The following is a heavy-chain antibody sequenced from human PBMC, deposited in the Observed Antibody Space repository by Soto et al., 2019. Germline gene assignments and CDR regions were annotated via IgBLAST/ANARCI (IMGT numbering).Heavy chain of an antibody. Sequence: LVKVSCKASGGTFRNYGIGWVRQAPGQGLEWMGGIIPVFGTTNYAQKFQGRVTITADESTSTAYIEVSSLRSEDTAMFYCGRYCSGGSCHTLDYYGMDVWGQGTTVTVSS. CDR3: GRYCSGGSCHTLDYYGMDV. J-gene: IGHJ6*02. CDR1: GGTFRNYG. V-gene: IGHV1-69*13. D-gene: IGHD2-15*01. CDR2: IIPVFGTT.